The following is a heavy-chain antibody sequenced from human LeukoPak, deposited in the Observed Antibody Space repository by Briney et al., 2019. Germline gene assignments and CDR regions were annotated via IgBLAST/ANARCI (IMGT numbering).Heavy chain of an antibody. V-gene: IGHV4-30-2*01. CDR2: IYHSGST. Sequence: SETLSLTCTVSGGSISSGGYYWSWIRQPPGKGLEWIGYIYHSGSTYYNPSLKSRVTISVDRSKNQFSLKPSSVTAADTAVYYCARDRSGYSYVDYWGQGTLVTVSS. CDR1: GGSISSGGYY. D-gene: IGHD5-18*01. CDR3: ARDRSGYSYVDY. J-gene: IGHJ4*02.